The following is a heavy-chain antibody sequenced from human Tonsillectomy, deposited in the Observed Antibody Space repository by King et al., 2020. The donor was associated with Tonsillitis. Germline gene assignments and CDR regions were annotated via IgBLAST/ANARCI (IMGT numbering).Heavy chain of an antibody. V-gene: IGHV3-30*18. CDR1: GFTFSRYG. CDR3: AKDNWYCRGATCPDSFDY. J-gene: IGHJ4*02. CDR2: ISYDGRHK. D-gene: IGHD2-15*01. Sequence: VQLVESGGGVVQPGRSLRLSCAASGFTFSRYGMHWVRQAPGKGLEWVTLISYDGRHKYYADSVKGRFTISRDNSKNTLYLQMNSLRAEDAAVYYCAKDNWYCRGATCPDSFDYWGQGTLVTVSS.